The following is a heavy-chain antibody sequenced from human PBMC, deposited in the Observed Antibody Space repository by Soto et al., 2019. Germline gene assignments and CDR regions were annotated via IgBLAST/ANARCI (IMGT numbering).Heavy chain of an antibody. CDR1: GFTFSSYG. V-gene: IGHV3-30*18. J-gene: IGHJ4*02. Sequence: QVQLVESGGGVVQPGRSLRLSSAASGFTFSSYGMHWVRQAPGKGLEWVAVISYDGSNKYYADSVKGPFTISRDNSKNTLYLQMNSLRAEDTAVYYCAKDDRLEQQLALWGQGTLVTVSS. CDR2: ISYDGSNK. D-gene: IGHD6-13*01. CDR3: AKDDRLEQQLAL.